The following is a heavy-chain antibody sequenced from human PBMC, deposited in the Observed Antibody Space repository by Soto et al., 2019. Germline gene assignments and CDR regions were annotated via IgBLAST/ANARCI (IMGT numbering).Heavy chain of an antibody. CDR2: IFSNDEK. V-gene: IGHV2-26*01. CDR3: ARIRAVGSVPWFDP. Sequence: GSGPTLVNPTETLTLTCTVSGFSLSNARMGVSWIRQPPGKALEWLAHIFSNDEKSYSTSLKSRLTISKDTSKSQVVLTMTNMDPVDTATYYCARIRAVGSVPWFDPWGQGTLVTVSS. D-gene: IGHD6-19*01. CDR1: GFSLSNARMG. J-gene: IGHJ5*02.